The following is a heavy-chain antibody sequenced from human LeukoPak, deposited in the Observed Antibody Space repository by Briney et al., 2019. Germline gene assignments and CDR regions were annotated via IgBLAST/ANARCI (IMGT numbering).Heavy chain of an antibody. V-gene: IGHV3-21*06. CDR2: ITSSSTYI. D-gene: IGHD4-17*01. CDR1: GFTFSTYS. Sequence: GGSLRLSCAASGFTFSTYSMNWVRQAPGKGLEWVSSITSSSTYIYYADSVKGRFTISRDSARNSLYLQMNSLRAEDTAVYYCGTWTTVASYFDYWGQGALVTVSS. J-gene: IGHJ4*02. CDR3: GTWTTVASYFDY.